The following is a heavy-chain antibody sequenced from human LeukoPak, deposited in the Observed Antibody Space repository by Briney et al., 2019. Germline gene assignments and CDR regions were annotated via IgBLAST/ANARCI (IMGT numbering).Heavy chain of an antibody. V-gene: IGHV4-34*01. CDR2: INHSGST. J-gene: IGHJ4*02. Sequence: PSETLSLTCAVYGGSFSGYYWSWIRQPPGKGPEWSGEINHSGSTNYNPSLRSRVTISVDMSKNQFSLELRSVTAADTAVYYCARRPLPGNFDYWGQGTLVTVSS. CDR1: GGSFSGYY. CDR3: ARRPLPGNFDY. D-gene: IGHD3-10*01.